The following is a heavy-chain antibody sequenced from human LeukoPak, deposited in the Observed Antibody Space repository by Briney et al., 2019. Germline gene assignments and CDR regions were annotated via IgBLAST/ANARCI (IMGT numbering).Heavy chain of an antibody. CDR1: GYSLTELS. J-gene: IGHJ4*02. Sequence: ASVKVSCKLSGYSLTELSIHWVRQAPGKGLEWMGGFDPEYQKTIYAERFQDRVTLTEDTSTDTAYMELSSLRSDDTAVYYCAKAQHSSVWGYFDYWGQGTLVTVSS. CDR3: AKAQHSSVWGYFDY. D-gene: IGHD6-25*01. CDR2: FDPEYQKT. V-gene: IGHV1-24*01.